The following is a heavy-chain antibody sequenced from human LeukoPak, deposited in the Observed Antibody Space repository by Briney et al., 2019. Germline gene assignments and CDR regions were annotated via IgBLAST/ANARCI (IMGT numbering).Heavy chain of an antibody. J-gene: IGHJ5*02. Sequence: SVKVSCKASGYTFTGYYMHWVRQAPGQGLEGMGRIIPIFGTANYAQKFQGRVTITTDESTSTAYMELSSLRSEDTAVYYCARGGVAATRLATLNWFDPWGQGTLVTVSS. V-gene: IGHV1-69*05. CDR3: ARGGVAATRLATLNWFDP. D-gene: IGHD2-15*01. CDR1: GYTFTGYY. CDR2: IIPIFGTA.